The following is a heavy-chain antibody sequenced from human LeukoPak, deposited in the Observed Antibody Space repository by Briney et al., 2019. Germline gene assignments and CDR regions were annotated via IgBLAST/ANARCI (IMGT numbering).Heavy chain of an antibody. D-gene: IGHD3-10*01. CDR2: IYYSGST. CDR3: ARYGSGSRSTADWFDP. J-gene: IGHJ5*02. CDR1: GGSISSGGYY. Sequence: SQTLSLTCTVSGGSISSGGYYWSWIRQHPGKGLEWIGYIYYSGSTYYNPSLKSRVTISVDTSKNQFSLKLSSVTAADTAVYCCARYGSGSRSTADWFDPWGQGTLVTVSS. V-gene: IGHV4-31*03.